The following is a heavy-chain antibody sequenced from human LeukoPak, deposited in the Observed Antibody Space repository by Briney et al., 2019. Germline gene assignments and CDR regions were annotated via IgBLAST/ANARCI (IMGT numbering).Heavy chain of an antibody. CDR1: GGSFSGYY. J-gene: IGHJ4*02. V-gene: IGHV4-34*01. CDR3: ARQGTTKVAIFDS. Sequence: SETLSLTCAVYGGSFSGYYWSWIRQSPGKGLEWIGEINHSGSTNYNPSLKSRVTMSVDTSKNQFSLKLSSVTAADTAVYYCARQGTTKVAIFDSWGQGTLVTVSS. D-gene: IGHD1-7*01. CDR2: INHSGST.